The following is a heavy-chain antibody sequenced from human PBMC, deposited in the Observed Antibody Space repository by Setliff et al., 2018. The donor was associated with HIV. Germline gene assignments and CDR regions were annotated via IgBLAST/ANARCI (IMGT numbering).Heavy chain of an antibody. CDR3: ARPLAGAVAQGAFDI. D-gene: IGHD6-19*01. V-gene: IGHV1-69*10. J-gene: IGHJ3*02. CDR1: GGTFSSYA. Sequence: SVKVSCKASGGTFSSYAISWVRQAPGQGLEWMGGIIPILGIANYAQKFQGRVTITADESTSTAYMELSSLRSEDTAVYYCARPLAGAVAQGAFDIWGQGTMVTVSS. CDR2: IIPILGIA.